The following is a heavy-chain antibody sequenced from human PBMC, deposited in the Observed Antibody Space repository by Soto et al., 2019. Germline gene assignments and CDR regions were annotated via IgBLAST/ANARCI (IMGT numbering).Heavy chain of an antibody. CDR3: ARIKIYYDSSGPFYY. CDR2: INPNNGDT. CDR1: GYTFTGYY. V-gene: IGHV1-2*02. J-gene: IGHJ4*02. Sequence: ASVKVSCKASGYTFTGYYMHWVRQAPGQGLEWMGWINPNNGDTNYAQKFQGRVTMTRDTSISTASIELSRLRSDDTAVYFCARIKIYYDSSGPFYYRGQGTLVTVSS. D-gene: IGHD3-22*01.